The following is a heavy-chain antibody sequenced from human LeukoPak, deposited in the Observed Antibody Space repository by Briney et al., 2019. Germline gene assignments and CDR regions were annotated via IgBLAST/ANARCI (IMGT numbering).Heavy chain of an antibody. CDR2: ISGSGGST. CDR3: AKDNPWLPQYYGMDV. V-gene: IGHV3-23*01. Sequence: GSLRLSCAASGSTFSSYAMSWVRQAPGKGLEWVSAISGSGGSTYYADSVKGRFTISRDNSKSTLYLQMNSLRAEDTAVYYCAKDNPWLPQYYGMDVWGQGTTVTVSS. CDR1: GSTFSSYA. J-gene: IGHJ6*02. D-gene: IGHD5-12*01.